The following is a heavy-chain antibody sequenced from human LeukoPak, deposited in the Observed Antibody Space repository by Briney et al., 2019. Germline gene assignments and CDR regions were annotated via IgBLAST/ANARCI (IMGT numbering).Heavy chain of an antibody. CDR2: MNLDGSRK. CDR3: ARDPAFGAVDY. V-gene: IGHV3-7*01. Sequence: GGSLRLSCAASGFTFSSYAMSWVRQAPGKGLEWVALMNLDGSRKLYVDSVKGRFIISRDNTDNAVYLQMNSLRVEDTAVYYCARDPAFGAVDYWGQGALVTVSS. CDR1: GFTFSSYA. D-gene: IGHD3-10*01. J-gene: IGHJ4*02.